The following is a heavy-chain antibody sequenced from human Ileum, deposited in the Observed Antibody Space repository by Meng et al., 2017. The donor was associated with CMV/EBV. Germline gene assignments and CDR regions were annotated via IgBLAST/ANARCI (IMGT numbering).Heavy chain of an antibody. Sequence: GESLKISCAASGFNFNDFGMHWVRQAPGNGLEWVSFIRHDATNKYFADSVRGRFTISRDNSKNTLYLQMNRLRPEDTAIYYCAKDLNVAVTDPRFFDSWGQGTLVTVSS. CDR2: IRHDATNK. CDR3: AKDLNVAVTDPRFFDS. J-gene: IGHJ4*02. V-gene: IGHV3-30*02. CDR1: GFNFNDFG. D-gene: IGHD2-21*02.